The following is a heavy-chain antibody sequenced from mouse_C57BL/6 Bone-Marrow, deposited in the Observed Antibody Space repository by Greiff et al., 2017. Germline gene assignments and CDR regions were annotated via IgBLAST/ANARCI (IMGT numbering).Heavy chain of an antibody. CDR2: IDPETGGT. V-gene: IGHV1-15*01. D-gene: IGHD1-1*01. J-gene: IGHJ4*01. Sequence: VQLQQSGAELVRPGASVTLSCKASGYTFTDYEMHWVKQTPVHGLEWIGAIDPETGGTASNQKFKGKAILTADKSSSTAYMELRILTSADSAVYYCTRIADYASRYYAMDYWGQGTSVTVSA. CDR1: GYTFTDYE. CDR3: TRIADYASRYYAMDY.